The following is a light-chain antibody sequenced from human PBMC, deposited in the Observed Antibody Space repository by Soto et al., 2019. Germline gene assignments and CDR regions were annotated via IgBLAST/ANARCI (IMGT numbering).Light chain of an antibody. J-gene: IGKJ1*01. CDR1: QGIIDY. CDR2: GAS. CDR3: QKYDSAPQT. Sequence: DIQMTQSPSSLSASVGDRVTITCRASQGIIDYLAWYQQKPGKPPKLLIYGASTLQSGVPSRFSGSGPGTDFSLTISSLQPEDVASYYCQKYDSAPQTFGPGTKVEIK. V-gene: IGKV1-27*01.